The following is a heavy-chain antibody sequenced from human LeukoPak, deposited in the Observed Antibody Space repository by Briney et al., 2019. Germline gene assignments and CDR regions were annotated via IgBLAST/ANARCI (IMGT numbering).Heavy chain of an antibody. CDR3: AKEAASSSSWYFDY. Sequence: PGGSLRLSCAASGFTFSSYWMHWVRQTPGKGLVWVSRINSDGSTTTYADSVKGRFTISRDNSKNTLYLQMNSLRAEDTAVYYCAKEAASSSSWYFDYWGQGTLVTVSS. CDR2: INSDGSTT. CDR1: GFTFSSYW. D-gene: IGHD6-13*01. V-gene: IGHV3-74*01. J-gene: IGHJ4*02.